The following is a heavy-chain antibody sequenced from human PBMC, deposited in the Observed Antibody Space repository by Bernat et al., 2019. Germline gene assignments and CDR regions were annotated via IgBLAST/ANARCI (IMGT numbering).Heavy chain of an antibody. CDR3: ARDPKVVYHDY. V-gene: IGHV1-3*01. Sequence: QVQLVQSGAEVKKPGASVKVSCKASGYTFTKYAVHWVRQAPGQGLEWMGWINAGNGDTEYSQRFQDRVTITRDTSASTAYMELTSLRSEDTAVYYCARDPKVVYHDYWGQGTLVTVSS. D-gene: IGHD2-8*02. J-gene: IGHJ4*02. CDR1: GYTFTKYA. CDR2: INAGNGDT.